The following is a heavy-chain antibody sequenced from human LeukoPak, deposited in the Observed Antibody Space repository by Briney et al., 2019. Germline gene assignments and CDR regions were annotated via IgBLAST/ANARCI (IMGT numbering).Heavy chain of an antibody. J-gene: IGHJ4*02. CDR3: AKDQGSSSRALTLDY. D-gene: IGHD6-6*01. Sequence: GGSLRLSCAASGFTFSSYGMHWVRQAPGKGLEWVAFIRYDGSNKYYADSVKGRFTISRDNSKNTLYLQMNSLRAEDTAVYYCAKDQGSSSRALTLDYWGQGTLVAVSS. CDR1: GFTFSSYG. CDR2: IRYDGSNK. V-gene: IGHV3-30*02.